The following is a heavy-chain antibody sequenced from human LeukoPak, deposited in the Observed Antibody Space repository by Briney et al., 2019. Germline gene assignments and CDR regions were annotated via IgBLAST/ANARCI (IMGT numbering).Heavy chain of an antibody. V-gene: IGHV4-39*07. Sequence: KPSETLSLTCTVSGGSISSSSYYWGWIRQPPGKGLEWIGTIYYTGSTYYNPSLKSRVTISVDTSKNQFSLQLSSVAAADTAVYYCARGAVAVAGRGSHFDNWGQGALVTVSS. CDR3: ARGAVAVAGRGSHFDN. J-gene: IGHJ4*02. D-gene: IGHD6-19*01. CDR1: GGSISSSSYY. CDR2: IYYTGST.